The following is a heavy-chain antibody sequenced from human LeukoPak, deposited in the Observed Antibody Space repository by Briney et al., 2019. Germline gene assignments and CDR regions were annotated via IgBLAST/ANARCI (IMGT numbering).Heavy chain of an antibody. Sequence: SVKVSCKASGGTFSSYAISWVRQAPGQGLEWMGRIIPILGIANYAQKFQGRVTITADKSTSTAYMELSSLRSGDTAVYYCARGLGAGQQLVFDYWGQGTLVTVSS. CDR2: IIPILGIA. D-gene: IGHD6-13*01. CDR1: GGTFSSYA. J-gene: IGHJ4*02. CDR3: ARGLGAGQQLVFDY. V-gene: IGHV1-69*04.